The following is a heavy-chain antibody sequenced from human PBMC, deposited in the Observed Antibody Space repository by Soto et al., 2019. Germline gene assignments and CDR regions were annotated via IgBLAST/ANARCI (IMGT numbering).Heavy chain of an antibody. V-gene: IGHV1-69*13. D-gene: IGHD3-10*01. Sequence: ASVKVSCKASGGTFSSYAISWVRQAPGQGLELMGGIIPIFGTANYAQKFQGRVTITADESTSTAYMELSSLRSEDTAVYYCARSITMVRGVHYYYYYGMDVWGQGTTVTVYS. J-gene: IGHJ6*02. CDR3: ARSITMVRGVHYYYYYGMDV. CDR2: IIPIFGTA. CDR1: GGTFSSYA.